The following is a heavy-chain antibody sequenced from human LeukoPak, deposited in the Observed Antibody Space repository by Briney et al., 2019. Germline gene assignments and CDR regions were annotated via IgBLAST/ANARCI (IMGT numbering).Heavy chain of an antibody. J-gene: IGHJ5*02. CDR3: ASTQNKYSSSWYYWFDP. V-gene: IGHV1-69*04. Sequence: SVKVSCKASGGTFSSYAISWVRQDPGQGLEWMGRIIPILGIANYAQKFQGRVTITADKSTSTAYMELSSLRSEDTAVYYCASTQNKYSSSWYYWFDPWGQGTLVTVSS. CDR2: IIPILGIA. CDR1: GGTFSSYA. D-gene: IGHD6-13*01.